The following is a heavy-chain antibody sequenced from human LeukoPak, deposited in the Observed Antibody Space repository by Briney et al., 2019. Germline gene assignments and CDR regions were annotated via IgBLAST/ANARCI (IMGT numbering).Heavy chain of an antibody. J-gene: IGHJ5*02. CDR2: IKPDGSAQ. CDR3: ANGGTYSSCP. V-gene: IGHV3-7*01. Sequence: SGGSLRLSCAASGFTFSNSWMSWVRQAPGKGPEWVATIKPDGSAQYYVDSVKGRFTISRDNAKNSLFLQINSLRAEDTAVYYCANGGTYSSCPWGQGTLVTVSS. CDR1: GFTFSNSW. D-gene: IGHD3-22*01.